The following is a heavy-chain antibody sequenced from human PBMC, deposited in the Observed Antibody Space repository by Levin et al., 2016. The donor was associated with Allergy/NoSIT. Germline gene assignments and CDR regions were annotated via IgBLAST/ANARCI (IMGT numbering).Heavy chain of an antibody. CDR2: TRNRANRFTT. CDR3: ARAVPASQAGGVYFYGMDV. D-gene: IGHD2-21*02. J-gene: IGHJ6*02. V-gene: IGHV3-72*01. Sequence: WIRQPPGKGLEWVGRTRNRANRFTTEYAASVKGRFTISRDDSKNSLYLQMSSLNTDDTAVYFCARAVPASQAGGVYFYGMDVWGQGTTVTVSS.